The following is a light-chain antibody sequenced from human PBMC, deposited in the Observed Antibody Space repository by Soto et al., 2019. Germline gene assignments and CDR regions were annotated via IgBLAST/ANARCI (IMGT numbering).Light chain of an antibody. CDR2: GAS. CDR3: QQYHHWPPMT. J-gene: IGKJ5*01. V-gene: IGKV3-15*01. Sequence: EIVMTPSPDTLSVSPGERDTLFSRPRQSVGSSLAWYQQKPGQAPRLLIYGASTRATGIPARCSGSGSGTEFTLTISSLQSEDIAVYYCQQYHHWPPMTCGQGTRLEI. CDR1: QSVGSS.